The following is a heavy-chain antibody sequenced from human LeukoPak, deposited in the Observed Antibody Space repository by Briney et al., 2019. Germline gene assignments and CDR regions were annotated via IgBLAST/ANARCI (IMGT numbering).Heavy chain of an antibody. V-gene: IGHV4-61*02. CDR1: GGSISSGSYY. CDR3: ARDRYGSGTFHY. D-gene: IGHD3-10*01. CDR2: IYSSGST. J-gene: IGHJ4*02. Sequence: PSQTLSLTCTVSGGSISSGSYYWTWIRQPAGKGLEWIGRIYSSGSTNDNPSFKSRVTISVDTSKNQFSLRLSSVTAADTAVYYCARDRYGSGTFHYWGQGTLVTVSS.